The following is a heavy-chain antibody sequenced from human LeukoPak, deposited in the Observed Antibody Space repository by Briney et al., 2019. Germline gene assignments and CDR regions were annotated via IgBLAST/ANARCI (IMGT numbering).Heavy chain of an antibody. D-gene: IGHD2-8*01. J-gene: IGHJ4*02. CDR3: ARDCTNGVCPLFS. CDR2: IIPSLGTA. CDR1: GGTFSSYI. V-gene: IGHV1-69*08. Sequence: SVKVSCKASGGTFSSYIISWVRQAPGQGLEWMGRIIPSLGTANYAQKFQGRVTITADKSTRTANMELSSLRSEDTAVYYCARDCTNGVCPLFSWGQGTLVTVSS.